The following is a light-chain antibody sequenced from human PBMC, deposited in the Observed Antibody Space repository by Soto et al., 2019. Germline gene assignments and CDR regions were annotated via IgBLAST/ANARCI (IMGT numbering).Light chain of an antibody. CDR2: KAS. CDR1: QSISNW. Sequence: DIQMTQSPSTLSASVGDRVTITCRASQSISNWLAWYQQKPGKAPKLLIYKASTLESGVPTRFSGSGSGTEFTLTISSLQPEDFGTYYCQQYNSFSGTFGQGTKLEI. CDR3: QQYNSFSGT. J-gene: IGKJ2*02. V-gene: IGKV1-5*03.